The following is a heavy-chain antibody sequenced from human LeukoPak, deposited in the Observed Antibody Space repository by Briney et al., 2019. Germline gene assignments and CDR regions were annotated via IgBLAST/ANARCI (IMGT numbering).Heavy chain of an antibody. CDR2: IWYDGTNE. CDR1: GFTFSSYG. CDR3: AKDDPYGLGSPVGAFDY. Sequence: GGSLRLSCAASGFTFSSYGMHWVRQAPGKGLEGVAVIWYDGTNENYADSVKGRFTISRDNSKNTLYLQMNSLRAEDTAVYYCAKDDPYGLGSPVGAFDYWGQGTLVTVSS. D-gene: IGHD3-10*01. V-gene: IGHV3-33*06. J-gene: IGHJ4*02.